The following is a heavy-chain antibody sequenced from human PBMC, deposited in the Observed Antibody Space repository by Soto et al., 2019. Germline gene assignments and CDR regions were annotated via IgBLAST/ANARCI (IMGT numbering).Heavy chain of an antibody. J-gene: IGHJ6*02. D-gene: IGHD2-15*01. CDR3: ARDRYCSGGSCYRRYYYGMDV. Sequence: QVQLVQSGAEVKKPGASVKVSCKASGYTFTSYGISWVRQAPGQGLEWMGWISAYNGNTNYAQKLQGRVTMTTDTSPSTAYMELRSLRSDDTAVYYCARDRYCSGGSCYRRYYYGMDVWGQGTTVTVSS. CDR1: GYTFTSYG. CDR2: ISAYNGNT. V-gene: IGHV1-18*01.